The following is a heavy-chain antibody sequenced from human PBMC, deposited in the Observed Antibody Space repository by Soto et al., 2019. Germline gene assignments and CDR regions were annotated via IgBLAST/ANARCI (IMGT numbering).Heavy chain of an antibody. Sequence: GESLKISCKGSGYTFTDYWIGWVRQLPGKGLEWMGIIYPGDSDTRYSPSFQGHVTITVDKSTSTAYLQWNTLKASDTAMYYCARHTSNFRYYYYAMDVWGQGTTVTVSS. D-gene: IGHD2-2*01. CDR2: IYPGDSDT. V-gene: IGHV5-51*01. J-gene: IGHJ6*02. CDR1: GYTFTDYW. CDR3: ARHTSNFRYYYYAMDV.